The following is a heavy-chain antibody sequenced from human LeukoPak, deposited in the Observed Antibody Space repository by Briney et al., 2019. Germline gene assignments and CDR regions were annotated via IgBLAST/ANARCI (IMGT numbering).Heavy chain of an antibody. V-gene: IGHV3-23*01. J-gene: IGHJ3*02. Sequence: GGSLRLSCAASGFIFSNYWVHWVRQAPGKGLLWVSTITATGGTTDYADSVKGRFTISRDNSENTLSLQMSSLRVDDTAIYYCAKHRIAVAGMDAFDIWGQGTMVTVSS. D-gene: IGHD6-19*01. CDR2: ITATGGTT. CDR1: GFIFSNYW. CDR3: AKHRIAVAGMDAFDI.